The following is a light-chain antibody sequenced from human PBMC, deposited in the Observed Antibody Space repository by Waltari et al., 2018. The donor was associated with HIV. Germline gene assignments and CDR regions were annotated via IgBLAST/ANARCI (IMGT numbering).Light chain of an antibody. CDR1: SLRRYY. CDR2: GKN. V-gene: IGLV3-19*01. J-gene: IGLJ2*01. CDR3: NSRDSSGNHLV. Sequence: SSELTQDPAVPVALGQAVRITCQGDSLRRYYASWYQQKPGQAPILVIYGKNNRPSGIPDRFSGSSSGNTASLTITGAQAEDEADYYCNSRDSSGNHLVFGGGTKLTVL.